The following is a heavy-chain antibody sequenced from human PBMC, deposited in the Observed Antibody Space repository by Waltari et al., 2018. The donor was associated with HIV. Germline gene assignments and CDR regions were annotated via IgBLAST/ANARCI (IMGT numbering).Heavy chain of an antibody. J-gene: IGHJ4*02. D-gene: IGHD2-21*01. V-gene: IGHV3-74*01. Sequence: EVQGVESGGGFVQPGGSLTLSCAAPGFTISSYCRPWVRQAPGQGLGGVWGMNPDGSWINYADSVKGRFTIARDNAKNTLYLQMNSLRAEDTAIYYCAKDFGGASDYWGQGTLVTVSS. CDR2: MNPDGSWI. CDR3: AKDFGGASDY. CDR1: GFTISSYC.